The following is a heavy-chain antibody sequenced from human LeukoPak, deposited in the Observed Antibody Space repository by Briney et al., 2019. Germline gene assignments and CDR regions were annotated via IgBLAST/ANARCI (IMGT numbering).Heavy chain of an antibody. CDR1: GGSISSYY. CDR2: ISNSGST. D-gene: IGHD3-22*01. Sequence: SETLSLTCTVSGGSISSYYWSWSRQPPGKGLEWIGYISNSGSTNNNPSLKSRLTMSIDTPKNQFSLRLNSVTAADTAVYYCARAGSGYSLDNWGQGKLVTVSS. V-gene: IGHV4-59*01. CDR3: ARAGSGYSLDN. J-gene: IGHJ4*02.